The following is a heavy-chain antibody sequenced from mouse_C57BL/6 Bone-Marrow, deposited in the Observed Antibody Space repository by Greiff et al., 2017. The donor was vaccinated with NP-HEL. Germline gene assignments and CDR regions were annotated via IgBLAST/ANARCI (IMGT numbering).Heavy chain of an antibody. V-gene: IGHV5-6*02. D-gene: IGHD2-4*01. J-gene: IGHJ3*01. CDR1: GFTFSSYG. Sequence: EVKLVESGGDLVKPGGSLKLSCAASGFTFSSYGMSWVRQTPDKRLEWVATISSGGSYTYYPDSVKGRFTISRDNAKNTLDLQMSSLKSEDTAMYYCASPYDYDVAWFAYWGQGTLVTVSA. CDR3: ASPYDYDVAWFAY. CDR2: ISSGGSYT.